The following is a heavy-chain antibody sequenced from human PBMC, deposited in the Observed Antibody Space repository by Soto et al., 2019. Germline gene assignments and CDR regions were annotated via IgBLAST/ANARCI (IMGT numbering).Heavy chain of an antibody. J-gene: IGHJ4*02. V-gene: IGHV3-9*01. D-gene: IGHD2-21*01. CDR1: GFTFDDYA. CDR2: IRWNSGSI. Sequence: EGQLVESGGGLVQPGRSLRLSCAASGFTFDDYAMHWVRQAPGKGLEWVSGIRWNSGSIGYADSVKGRFTISRDNAQNSLYLQMSSPRAEDTALYYCAKDVTCGDDCLSAPFDYWGQGTLVTVSS. CDR3: AKDVTCGDDCLSAPFDY.